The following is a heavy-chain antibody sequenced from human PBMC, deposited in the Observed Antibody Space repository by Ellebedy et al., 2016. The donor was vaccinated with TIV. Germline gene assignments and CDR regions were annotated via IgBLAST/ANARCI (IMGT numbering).Heavy chain of an antibody. V-gene: IGHV3-23*01. CDR2: ISATGAST. J-gene: IGHJ3*02. Sequence: GGSLRLSCAASGFSFTAYAMTWVRQAPTRGLEWVSAISATGASTNYADSVKGRFTISRDNSRNTLYLQMDSLRAEDTAVYYCAKPYDYGDYFDAFDIWGQGTVVGVSS. CDR1: GFSFTAYA. D-gene: IGHD4-17*01. CDR3: AKPYDYGDYFDAFDI.